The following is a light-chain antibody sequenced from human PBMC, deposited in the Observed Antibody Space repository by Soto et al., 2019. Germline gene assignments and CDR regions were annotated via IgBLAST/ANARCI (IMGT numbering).Light chain of an antibody. CDR2: EVS. V-gene: IGLV2-14*01. J-gene: IGLJ2*01. CDR1: SSDIGNYDF. CDR3: SSYTTSTSFIL. Sequence: QSVLTQPASVSGSPGQSITISCTGTSSDIGNYDFVSWYQQVPGTAPKAMIYEVSSRPSGDSNRFSGSKSGNTASLTISGLQAEDEAYYYCSSYTTSTSFILFGGGTKVTVL.